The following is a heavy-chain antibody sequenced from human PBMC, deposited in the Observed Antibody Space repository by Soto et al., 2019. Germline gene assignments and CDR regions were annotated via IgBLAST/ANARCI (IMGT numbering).Heavy chain of an antibody. CDR3: ASGGVGNWGYYGMDV. CDR1: GFTFSSYA. CDR2: ISYDGSNK. D-gene: IGHD3-16*01. J-gene: IGHJ6*02. V-gene: IGHV3-30-3*01. Sequence: QVQLVESGGGVVQPGRSLRLSCAASGFTFSSYAMHWVRQAPGKGLEWVAVISYDGSNKYYADSVKGRFTISRDNSKNTLYLQMNSLRAEDTAVYYCASGGVGNWGYYGMDVWGQGTTVTVSS.